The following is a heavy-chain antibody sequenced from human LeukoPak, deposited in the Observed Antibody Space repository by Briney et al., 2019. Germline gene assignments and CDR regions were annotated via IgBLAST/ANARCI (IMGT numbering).Heavy chain of an antibody. Sequence: SETLSLTCTVSGGSISSYYWSWIRQPPGKGLEWIWYIYYSGSTNYNPSLKSRVTISVDTSKNQFSLKLSSVTAADTAVYYCARGWGYYFDYWGQGTLVTVSS. CDR1: GGSISSYY. D-gene: IGHD7-27*01. CDR3: ARGWGYYFDY. CDR2: IYYSGST. J-gene: IGHJ4*02. V-gene: IGHV4-59*01.